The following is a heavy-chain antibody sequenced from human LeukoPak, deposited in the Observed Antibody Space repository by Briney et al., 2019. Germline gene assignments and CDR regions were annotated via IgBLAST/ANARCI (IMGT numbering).Heavy chain of an antibody. J-gene: IGHJ4*02. Sequence: MASETLSLTCTVSGGSISSYYWSWIRQPAGKGLEWIGRIYTSGSTYYNPSLKSRVTISVDTSKNQFSLKLSSVTAADTAVYYCARRWSPYYFDYWGQGTLVTVSS. V-gene: IGHV4-4*07. CDR2: IYTSGST. CDR3: ARRWSPYYFDY. CDR1: GGSISSYY.